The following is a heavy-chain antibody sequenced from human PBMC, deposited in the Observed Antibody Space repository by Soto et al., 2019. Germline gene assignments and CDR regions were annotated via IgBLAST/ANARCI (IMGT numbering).Heavy chain of an antibody. J-gene: IGHJ6*02. CDR3: AIDDQSAAGPPLMDV. CDR2: IWYDGSNK. Sequence: GGSLRLSCAASGFTLSSYGMHWVRQAPGKGLEWVAVIWYDGSNKYYADSVKGRFTISRDNSKNTLYLQMNSLRAEDTAVYYCAIDDQSAAGPPLMDVWGQGTTVTVSS. CDR1: GFTLSSYG. V-gene: IGHV3-33*01. D-gene: IGHD6-13*01.